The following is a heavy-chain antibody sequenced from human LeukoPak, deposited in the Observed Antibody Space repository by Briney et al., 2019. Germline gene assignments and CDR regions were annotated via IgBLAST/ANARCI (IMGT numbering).Heavy chain of an antibody. CDR3: ARTDNWNDADDAFDI. Sequence: SETLSLTCTVSGGSISSSSYYWGWIRQPPGKGLEWIGSIYYSGSTYYNPSLKSRVTISVDTSKNQFSLKLSSVTAADTAVYYCARTDNWNDADDAFDIWGQGTMVTVSS. J-gene: IGHJ3*02. D-gene: IGHD1-20*01. V-gene: IGHV4-39*01. CDR1: GGSISSSSYY. CDR2: IYYSGST.